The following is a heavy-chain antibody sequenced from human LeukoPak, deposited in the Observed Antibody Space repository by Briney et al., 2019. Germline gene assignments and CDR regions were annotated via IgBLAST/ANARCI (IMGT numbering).Heavy chain of an antibody. CDR2: ISFDGNNK. J-gene: IGHJ4*02. CDR3: ARGFHGYLDFDY. Sequence: PGGSLRLSCAASGFTFSSYAMHWVRQAPGKGLEWVAVISFDGNNKYYADSVKGRFTISRDNSKNTLYLQMNSLRAEDTAVYYCARGFHGYLDFDYWGQGTLVTVSS. CDR1: GFTFSSYA. V-gene: IGHV3-30-3*01. D-gene: IGHD6-13*01.